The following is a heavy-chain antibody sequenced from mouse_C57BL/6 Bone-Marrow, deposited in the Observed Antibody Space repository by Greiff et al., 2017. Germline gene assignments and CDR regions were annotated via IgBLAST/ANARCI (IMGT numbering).Heavy chain of an antibody. CDR1: GFNIKDYY. CDR2: IDPEDGET. D-gene: IGHD1-1*01. Sequence: EVKLVESGAELVKPGASVKLSCTASGFNIKDYYMHWVKQRTEQGLEWIGRIDPEDGETKSAPKFQGQATITATTSSNTAYLQLSSLTAEDTAVYYCASYGSGYWGQGTTLTVSS. V-gene: IGHV14-2*01. CDR3: ASYGSGY. J-gene: IGHJ2*01.